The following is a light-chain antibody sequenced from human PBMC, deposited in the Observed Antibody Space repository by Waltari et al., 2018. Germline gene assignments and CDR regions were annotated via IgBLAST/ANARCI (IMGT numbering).Light chain of an antibody. J-gene: IGKJ1*01. CDR1: QSVTNW. Sequence: DIHMTQSPSTLSASVGDRVTITCRASQSVTNWLAWYQHKPGKAPKVLIYKASSLESGVPSRFSGHGYGTEFTLTINSLQPDDVATYYCQQYSSSSRTFGQGTKVEVK. V-gene: IGKV1-5*03. CDR2: KAS. CDR3: QQYSSSSRT.